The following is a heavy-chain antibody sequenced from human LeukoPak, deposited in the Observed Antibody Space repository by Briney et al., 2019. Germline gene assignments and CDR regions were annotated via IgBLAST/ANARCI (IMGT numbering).Heavy chain of an antibody. J-gene: IGHJ4*02. D-gene: IGHD4-17*01. CDR3: ARGALYQYYLDYWG. CDR1: GFTVSSNY. V-gene: IGHV3-66*01. Sequence: GGSLRLSCAASGFTVSSNYMNWVRQAPGKGLEWVSMIYPDGNTFYTNSVKGRFTISRDNAKNTVYLQMNSLRVEDTAVYYCARGALYQYYLDYWGWGQGTLVTVSS. CDR2: IYPDGNT.